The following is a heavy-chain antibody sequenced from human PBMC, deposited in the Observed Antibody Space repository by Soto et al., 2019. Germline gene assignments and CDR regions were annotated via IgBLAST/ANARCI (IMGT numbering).Heavy chain of an antibody. CDR3: ARGQDCSGGSCYIGWFDP. Sequence: EVQLVESEGGLVQPGGSLRLSCAASGFTVSSNYMSWVRQAPGKGLEWVSVIYSGGSTYYADSVKGRFTISRDNSKNTLYHQMNSLRAEDTAVYYCARGQDCSGGSCYIGWFDPWGQGTLVTVSS. CDR1: GFTVSSNY. J-gene: IGHJ5*02. CDR2: IYSGGST. V-gene: IGHV3-66*01. D-gene: IGHD2-15*01.